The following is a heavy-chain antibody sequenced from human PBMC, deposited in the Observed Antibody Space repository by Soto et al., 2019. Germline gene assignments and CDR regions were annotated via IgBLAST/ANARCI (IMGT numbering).Heavy chain of an antibody. V-gene: IGHV1-69*13. Sequence: SVKVSCKASGGTFNNYAISWVRQAPGQGLEWMGGIIPIFGTANYAQKFQGRVTITADESTTTAYMELRSLRSEDTAVYYCARGVDYDRGGYYYFYWGQGTLVTVSS. CDR3: ARGVDYDRGGYYYFY. CDR2: IIPIFGTA. CDR1: GGTFNNYA. J-gene: IGHJ4*02. D-gene: IGHD3-22*01.